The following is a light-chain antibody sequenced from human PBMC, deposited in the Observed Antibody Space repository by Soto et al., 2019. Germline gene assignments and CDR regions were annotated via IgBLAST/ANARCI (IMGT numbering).Light chain of an antibody. Sequence: EIVMTQSPATLSVSQGERATLSCRASESVSSNLAWYQQKPGQAPRLLIYSASARATGIPARFSGSGSGTEFHLTIRSLKSGEFAFYYCQQNYKWPLTFGGGTKGEIK. CDR3: QQNYKWPLT. CDR1: ESVSSN. J-gene: IGKJ4*01. CDR2: SAS. V-gene: IGKV3-15*01.